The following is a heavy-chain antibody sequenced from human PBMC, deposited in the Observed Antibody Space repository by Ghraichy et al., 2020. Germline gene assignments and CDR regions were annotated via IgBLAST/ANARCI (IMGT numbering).Heavy chain of an antibody. CDR3: AKDIKVAGTVPRSKYFDY. CDR1: GFTFEDYA. D-gene: IGHD6-19*01. Sequence: GGSLRLSCAASGFTFEDYAMHWVRQAPGKGLEWVSGISWNSGSIGYADSVKGRFTISRDNAKNSLYLQMNSLRAEDTALYYCAKDIKVAGTVPRSKYFDYWGHGTLVTVSS. V-gene: IGHV3-9*01. J-gene: IGHJ4*01. CDR2: ISWNSGSI.